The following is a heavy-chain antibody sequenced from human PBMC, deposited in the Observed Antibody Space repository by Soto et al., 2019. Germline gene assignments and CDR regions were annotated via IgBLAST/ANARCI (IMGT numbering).Heavy chain of an antibody. J-gene: IGHJ6*02. V-gene: IGHV4-59*01. D-gene: IGHD4-17*01. CDR1: GVYSSGYG. CDR2: IYYSGST. CDR3: ARVRDYGGNSDGYYYYGMDV. Sequence: PLETLSIRCTVSGVYSSGYGGSWIRQPPGKGLEWIGYIYYSGSTNYNPSLKSRVTISVDTSKNQFSLKLSSVTAADTAVYYCARVRDYGGNSDGYYYYGMDVWGQGTTVTVSS.